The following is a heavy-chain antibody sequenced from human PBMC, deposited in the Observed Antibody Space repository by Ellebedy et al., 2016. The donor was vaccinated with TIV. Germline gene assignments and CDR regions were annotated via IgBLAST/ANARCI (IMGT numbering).Heavy chain of an antibody. J-gene: IGHJ4*02. CDR3: AREMRSPDWTKSNWYGALDN. Sequence: PGGSLRLSCAASGFTFSTYSMNWVRQAPGKGLEWVSYISGSTARVYYADSVKGRFTISRDKANNSLYLDMTSLRADDTAVYYCAREMRSPDWTKSNWYGALDNWGQGTLVTVAS. V-gene: IGHV3-48*01. CDR1: GFTFSTYS. CDR2: ISGSTARV. D-gene: IGHD6-13*01.